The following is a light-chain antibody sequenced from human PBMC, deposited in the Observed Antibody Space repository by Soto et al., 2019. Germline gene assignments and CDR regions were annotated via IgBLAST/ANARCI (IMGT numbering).Light chain of an antibody. CDR2: GAT. Sequence: VSTQPPATLSVSPGERATLSCRASQSVSILLAWYQQKPGRAPRLLIHGATTRATGIPARFSGIGSGTDFPLTINSMHPDVSATYDCQQYSVYWTFGQGTKVEIK. CDR3: QQYSVYWT. J-gene: IGKJ1*01. V-gene: IGKV3-15*01. CDR1: QSVSIL.